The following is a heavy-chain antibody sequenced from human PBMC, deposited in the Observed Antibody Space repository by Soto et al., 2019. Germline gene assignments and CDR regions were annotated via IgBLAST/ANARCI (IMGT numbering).Heavy chain of an antibody. CDR2: IYSGGST. D-gene: IGHD2-15*01. V-gene: IGHV3-53*04. J-gene: IGHJ4*02. CDR1: GFTVSNNY. Sequence: EVQLGESGGGLVQPGESLRLSCAASGFTVSNNYMTWFRQAPGKGLEWISSIYSGGSTYYADSVRGRFTISRHNSRNTXHLQMNSLRPEDTAVYYCARSTARYCGGGSCYVDYWGQGALVTVSS. CDR3: ARSTARYCGGGSCYVDY.